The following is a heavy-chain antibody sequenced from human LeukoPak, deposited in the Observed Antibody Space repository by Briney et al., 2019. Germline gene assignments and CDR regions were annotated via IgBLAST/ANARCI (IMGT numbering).Heavy chain of an antibody. Sequence: PGGSLRLSCAASGFTFSSYGMHWVRQAPGKGLEWVALIWYEGSKTYYADSVKGRFNISRDNSKNTLYLQMNSLRDEDTSVYYCARSPEWLSPKWDLWGQGTLVTVSS. CDR2: IWYEGSKT. CDR1: GFTFSSYG. J-gene: IGHJ5*02. D-gene: IGHD3-3*01. CDR3: ARSPEWLSPKWDL. V-gene: IGHV3-33*01.